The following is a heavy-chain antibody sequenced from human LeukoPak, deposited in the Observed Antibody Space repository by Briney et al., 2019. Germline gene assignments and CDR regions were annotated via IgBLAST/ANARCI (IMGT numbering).Heavy chain of an antibody. Sequence: SETLSLTCTVSGGSISSYYWSWIRQPPGKGLEWIGYIYHNENTRSTNFNPSLKSRVTISIGSSKNQFSLKLSSVTAADSAVYYCASSPLISSGWLGFDYWGQGTLVTVSS. V-gene: IGHV4-59*01. D-gene: IGHD6-19*01. CDR2: IYHNENTRST. J-gene: IGHJ4*02. CDR1: GGSISSYY. CDR3: ASSPLISSGWLGFDY.